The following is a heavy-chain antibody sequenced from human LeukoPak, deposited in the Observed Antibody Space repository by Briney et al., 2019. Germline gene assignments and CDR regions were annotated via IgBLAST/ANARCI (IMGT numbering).Heavy chain of an antibody. CDR3: ARELSGIVVVITGYDFDY. V-gene: IGHV1-18*01. D-gene: IGHD3-22*01. J-gene: IGHJ4*02. CDR2: ISAYNGNT. Sequence: ASVKVSCKASGYTFTSYGISWVRQAPGQGLEWMGWISAYNGNTNYAQKLQGRVTMTTDTSTSTAYIELRSLRSDDTAVYYCARELSGIVVVITGYDFDYWGQGTLVTVSS. CDR1: GYTFTSYG.